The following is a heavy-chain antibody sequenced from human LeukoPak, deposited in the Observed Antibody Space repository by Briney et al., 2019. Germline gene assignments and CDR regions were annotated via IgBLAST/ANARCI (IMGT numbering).Heavy chain of an antibody. Sequence: ALRHSSAPPGFTFNSDSMRGVCEGPGKGVGWGAVIWYDGSNKYYADFVKGRFTISRDNSKNTLYLQMNSLRVDDTAVYYCARVASSPCSWRWFDAWGQGTLVTVSS. D-gene: IGHD2-2*01. CDR3: ARVASSPCSWRWFDA. CDR1: GFTFNSDS. V-gene: IGHV3-33*01. CDR2: IWYDGSNK. J-gene: IGHJ5*02.